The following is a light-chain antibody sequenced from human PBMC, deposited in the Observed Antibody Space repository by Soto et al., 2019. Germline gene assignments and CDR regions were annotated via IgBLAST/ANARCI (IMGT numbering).Light chain of an antibody. CDR1: QGISSY. CDR2: AAS. V-gene: IGKV1-9*01. J-gene: IGKJ4*01. CDR3: QKLNS. Sequence: DIQLTQSPSFLSASVGDRVTITCRASQGISSYLAWYQQKPGKAPKLLIYAASTLQRGVPSRFSGSGSGTEFTLTITSLQPEDFATYYCQKLNSFGGGTKVEIK.